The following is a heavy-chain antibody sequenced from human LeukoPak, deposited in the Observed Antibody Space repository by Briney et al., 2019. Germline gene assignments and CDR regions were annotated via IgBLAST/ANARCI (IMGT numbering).Heavy chain of an antibody. CDR3: ARLRRNIANH. V-gene: IGHV4-39*01. J-gene: IGHJ5*02. D-gene: IGHD2/OR15-2a*01. CDR1: GDSISSSSYY. CDR2: IYYSGST. Sequence: SETLSLVCTASGDSISSSSYYWGWIRQPPGKGLEWIRSIYYSGSTYYNPSLKSRVTVSVDTSKNQFSLKLSSVTAADTAVYYCARLRRNIANHWGQGTLVTVSS.